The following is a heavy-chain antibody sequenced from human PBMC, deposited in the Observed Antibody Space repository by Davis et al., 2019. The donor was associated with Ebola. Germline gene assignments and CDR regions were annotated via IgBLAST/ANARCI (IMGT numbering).Heavy chain of an antibody. J-gene: IGHJ6*04. V-gene: IGHV4-30-4*08. D-gene: IGHD6-13*01. CDR3: ARDSSSWYESAYYYGMDV. Sequence: SETLSLTCTVSGGSISSSSYYWGWIRQPPGKGLEWIGYIYYSGSTYYNPSLKSRVTISVDTSKNQFSLKLSSVTAADTAVYYCARDSSSWYESAYYYGMDVWGKGTTVTVSS. CDR1: GGSISSSSYY. CDR2: IYYSGST.